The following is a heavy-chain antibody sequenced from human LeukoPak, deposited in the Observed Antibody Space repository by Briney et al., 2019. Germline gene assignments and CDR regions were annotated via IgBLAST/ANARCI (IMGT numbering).Heavy chain of an antibody. CDR2: IYWDDEK. CDR1: GFSIPSGGEG. V-gene: IGHV2-5*02. Sequence: SGPTLVKPTQTVTLTCIFSGFSIPSGGEGVDWIRQAPGKAPEWLALIYWDDEKHYNPSLRTRLAITKDPLKNQVVLTMTNVDPADTGTYYCAHRRIKVSGSWFDPWGPGTLVTVSS. J-gene: IGHJ5*02. CDR3: AHRRIKVSGSWFDP. D-gene: IGHD5/OR15-5a*01.